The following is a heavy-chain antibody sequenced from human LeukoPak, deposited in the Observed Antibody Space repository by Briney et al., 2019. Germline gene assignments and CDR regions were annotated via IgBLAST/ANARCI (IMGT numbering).Heavy chain of an antibody. V-gene: IGHV3-23*01. CDR3: AKASRNYGDYDFSH. J-gene: IGHJ4*02. CDR1: RFTFSSYA. Sequence: GGSLRLSCAASRFTFSSYAMSWVRQAPGKGLEWVSAISGSGGSTYYADSVKGRFTISRDNSKNTLYLQMNSLRAEDTAVYYCAKASRNYGDYDFSHWGQGTLVTVSS. D-gene: IGHD4-17*01. CDR2: ISGSGGST.